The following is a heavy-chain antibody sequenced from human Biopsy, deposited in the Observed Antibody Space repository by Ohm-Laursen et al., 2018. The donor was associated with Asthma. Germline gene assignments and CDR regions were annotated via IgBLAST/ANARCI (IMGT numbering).Heavy chain of an antibody. D-gene: IGHD5-12*01. CDR2: LIPVLGTP. Sequence: SVKVSCKASGASFSNYAISWVRQAPGQGLEWMGGLIPVLGTPDHAQMFEGRVTITADESTSTAYMELSSLSSEDTAVYYCARGYSGSDRIVYYYSGLEVWGQGTTVTV. J-gene: IGHJ6*02. V-gene: IGHV1-69*13. CDR3: ARGYSGSDRIVYYYSGLEV. CDR1: GASFSNYA.